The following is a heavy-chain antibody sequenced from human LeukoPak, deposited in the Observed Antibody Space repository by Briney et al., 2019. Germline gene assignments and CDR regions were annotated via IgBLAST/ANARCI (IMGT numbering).Heavy chain of an antibody. V-gene: IGHV1-8*03. J-gene: IGHJ6*03. D-gene: IGHD3-10*01. CDR1: GYTFTGYY. CDR3: ARVGRDYYGSGSYYNPYYYYYMDV. CDR2: INPNSGNT. Sequence: GASVKVSCKSSGYTFTGYYIHWVRQAPGQGLEWLGRINPNSGNTGYAQKFQGRVTITRNTSISTAYMELSSLRSEDTAVYYCARVGRDYYGSGSYYNPYYYYYMDVWGKGTTVTISS.